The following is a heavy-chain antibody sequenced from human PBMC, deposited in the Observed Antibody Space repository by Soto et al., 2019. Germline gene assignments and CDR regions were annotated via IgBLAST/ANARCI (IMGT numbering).Heavy chain of an antibody. CDR3: ARGLIRAVDYDILTGRD. D-gene: IGHD3-9*01. J-gene: IGHJ4*02. V-gene: IGHV1-8*01. CDR1: GYTFTSYD. Sequence: ASVKVSCKASGYTFTSYDINWVRQATGQGLEWMGWMNPNSGNTGYAQKFQGRVTMTRNTSISTAYMELSSLRSEDPAVYYCARGLIRAVDYDILTGRDWGQGTLVTVSS. CDR2: MNPNSGNT.